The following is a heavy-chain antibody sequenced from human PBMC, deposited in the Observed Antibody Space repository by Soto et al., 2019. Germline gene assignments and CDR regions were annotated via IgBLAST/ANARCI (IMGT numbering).Heavy chain of an antibody. J-gene: IGHJ6*02. V-gene: IGHV3-30*18. Sequence: QVQLVESGGGVVQPGRSLRLSCAASGFTFSSYGMHWVRQAPGKGLEWVAVISYDGSNKYYADSVKGRFTISRDNSKNTLYLQMNSLRAEDTAVYYCAKEDYSSGWDYYGMDVWGQGTTVTVSS. CDR3: AKEDYSSGWDYYGMDV. D-gene: IGHD6-19*01. CDR2: ISYDGSNK. CDR1: GFTFSSYG.